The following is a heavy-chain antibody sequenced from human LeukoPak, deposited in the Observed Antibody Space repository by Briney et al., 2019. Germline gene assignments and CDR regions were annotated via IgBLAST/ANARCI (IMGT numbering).Heavy chain of an antibody. D-gene: IGHD3-3*01. J-gene: IGHJ1*01. Sequence: SVKVSCKASGGTFSSYAISWVRQAPGQGPEWMGGIIPIFGTANYAQKFQGRVTITADESTSTAYMELSSLRSEDTAVYYCASVDGVVIIPVYFQHWGQGTLVTVSS. CDR1: GGTFSSYA. CDR2: IIPIFGTA. CDR3: ASVDGVVIIPVYFQH. V-gene: IGHV1-69*13.